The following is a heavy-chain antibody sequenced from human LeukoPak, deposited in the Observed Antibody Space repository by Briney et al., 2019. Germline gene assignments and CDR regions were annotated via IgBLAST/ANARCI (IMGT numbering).Heavy chain of an antibody. CDR2: ISGSGGST. CDR1: GFTLSSYA. D-gene: IGHD2-2*01. V-gene: IGHV3-23*01. J-gene: IGHJ6*03. CDR3: ARAWDCSSTSCARSFYYYYMDV. Sequence: PGGSLRLSCAASGFTLSSYAMSWVRQAPGKGLEWVSAISGSGGSTYYADSVKGRFTISRDNSKNTLYLQMNSLRAEDTAVYYCARAWDCSSTSCARSFYYYYMDVWGKGTTVTVSS.